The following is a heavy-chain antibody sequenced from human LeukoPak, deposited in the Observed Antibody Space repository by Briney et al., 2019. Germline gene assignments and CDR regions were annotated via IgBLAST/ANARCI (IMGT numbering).Heavy chain of an antibody. Sequence: SETLSLTCAVYGGSFSGYYWSWIRQPAGKGLEWIGRIYTSGSTNYNPSLKSRVTMSVDTSKNQFSLKLSSVTAADTAVYYCARAHTSGSYWEPLFDYWGQGTLVTVSS. D-gene: IGHD1-26*01. CDR2: IYTSGST. V-gene: IGHV4-59*10. CDR3: ARAHTSGSYWEPLFDY. J-gene: IGHJ4*02. CDR1: GGSFSGYY.